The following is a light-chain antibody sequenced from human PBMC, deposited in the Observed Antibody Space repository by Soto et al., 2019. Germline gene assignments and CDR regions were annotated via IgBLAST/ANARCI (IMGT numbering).Light chain of an antibody. V-gene: IGKV1-39*01. CDR1: QTMDTY. J-gene: IGKJ4*01. Sequence: DIQMTQSPSSLAASIGDRVTITCRSSQTMDTYLNWYQQKPGKAPKLLIYAASSLQSGVPSRFSGSGSGTHFPLTISSLQPDDYATYYCQQSYSTPLTFGGGTKVEIK. CDR2: AAS. CDR3: QQSYSTPLT.